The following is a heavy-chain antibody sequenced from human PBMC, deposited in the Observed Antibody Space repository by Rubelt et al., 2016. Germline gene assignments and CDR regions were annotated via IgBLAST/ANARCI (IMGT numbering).Heavy chain of an antibody. CDR2: INIDGYST. D-gene: IGHD4-11*01. CDR3: ARDPSVTTVPYWYFDL. J-gene: IGHJ2*01. Sequence: RINIDGYSTSYADSVKGRFTISRHNSKNTLYLQMNSLRAEDTAVYYCARDPSVTTVPYWYFDLWGRGTLVTVSS. V-gene: IGHV3-74*01.